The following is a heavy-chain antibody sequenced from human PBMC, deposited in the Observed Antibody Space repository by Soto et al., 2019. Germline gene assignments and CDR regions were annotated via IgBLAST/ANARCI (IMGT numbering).Heavy chain of an antibody. CDR2: IYWDDDK. J-gene: IGHJ4*02. V-gene: IGHV2-5*02. D-gene: IGHD2-15*01. CDR1: GFSLSTSGVG. Sequence: QITLKESGPPLVKPTQTLTLTCTFSGFSLSTSGVGVGWIRQPPGKALEWLALIYWDDDKRYSPSLKSRLTTTKXXSKHQVVLTMTNMDPVDTATYYCAHRRSYCSGGSCYSGFDYWGQGTLVTVSS. CDR3: AHRRSYCSGGSCYSGFDY.